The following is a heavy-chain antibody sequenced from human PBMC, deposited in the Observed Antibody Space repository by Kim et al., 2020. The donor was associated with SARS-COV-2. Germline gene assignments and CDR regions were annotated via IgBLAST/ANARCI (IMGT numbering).Heavy chain of an antibody. CDR2: ISGSGVGT. CDR1: GFTFSTYA. CDR3: AKATLGYCSNGVCPRYGRDV. Sequence: GGSLRLSCAASGFTFSTYAMSWVRQAPGKGLEWVSGISGSGVGTYYADSVKGRFTISRDNPKNTLYVQMNSLRVEDTAVYYCAKATLGYCSNGVCPRYGRDVWGQGTRVTVSS. J-gene: IGHJ6*02. D-gene: IGHD2-8*01. V-gene: IGHV3-23*01.